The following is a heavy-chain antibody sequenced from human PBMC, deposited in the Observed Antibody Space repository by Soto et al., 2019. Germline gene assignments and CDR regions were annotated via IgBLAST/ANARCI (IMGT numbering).Heavy chain of an antibody. D-gene: IGHD5-12*01. Sequence: ASVKVFCKASGYTFTGHYIHWVRQAPEQGPEWMGEIGPESGATRYAQKFQGRVTMTRDMSITTVYMELNNLSPDDTAVYYCGRGRSGQIVVFYWGQGTPVTVSS. CDR3: GRGRSGQIVVFY. CDR1: GYTFTGHY. CDR2: IGPESGAT. V-gene: IGHV1-2*02. J-gene: IGHJ4*02.